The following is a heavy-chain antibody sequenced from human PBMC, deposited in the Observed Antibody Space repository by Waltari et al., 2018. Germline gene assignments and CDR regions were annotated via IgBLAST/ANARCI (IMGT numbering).Heavy chain of an antibody. V-gene: IGHV5-51*01. CDR1: GYSFTSYW. Sequence: EVQLVQSGAEVKKPGESLKISCKGSGYSFTSYWIGWVRQMPGNGLEWMGIIYPGDSDTRYSPSFQGQVTISADKSISTAYLQWSSLKASDTAMYYCARAKFYCSSTSCRNHYYYGMDVWGQGTTVTVSS. CDR3: ARAKFYCSSTSCRNHYYYGMDV. CDR2: IYPGDSDT. D-gene: IGHD2-2*01. J-gene: IGHJ6*02.